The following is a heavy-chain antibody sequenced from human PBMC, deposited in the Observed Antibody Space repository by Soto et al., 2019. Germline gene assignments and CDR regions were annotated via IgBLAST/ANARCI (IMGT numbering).Heavy chain of an antibody. V-gene: IGHV4-59*01. Sequence: QVQLQESGPGLVKTSETLSLTCTVSGGSFSSYYWSWIRQPPGKGLEWIGYISYGGSTDYNPSLKSRVTISVDTSKNQFSLNLSSVTAADTAVYYCARDRIIPRHDGMDVWGQGTTVTVSS. CDR1: GGSFSSYY. D-gene: IGHD2-2*02. J-gene: IGHJ6*02. CDR3: ARDRIIPRHDGMDV. CDR2: ISYGGST.